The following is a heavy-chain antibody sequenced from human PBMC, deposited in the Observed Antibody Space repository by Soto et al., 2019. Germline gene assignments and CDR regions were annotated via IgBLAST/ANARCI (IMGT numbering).Heavy chain of an antibody. CDR3: ARDNPLDQDYYDLGAFDI. Sequence: SVKVSCKASGGTFSSYAISWVRQAPGQGLEWMGGVIPIFGTANYAQKFQGRVTITADESTSTAYMELSSLRSEDTAVYYCARDNPLDQDYYDLGAFDIWGQGTMVTVSS. J-gene: IGHJ3*02. CDR2: VIPIFGTA. V-gene: IGHV1-69*13. D-gene: IGHD3-22*01. CDR1: GGTFSSYA.